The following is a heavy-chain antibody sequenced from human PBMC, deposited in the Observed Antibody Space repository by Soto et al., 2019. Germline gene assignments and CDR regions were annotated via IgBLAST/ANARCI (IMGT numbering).Heavy chain of an antibody. CDR2: INHSGST. CDR3: ARRRVGRYYFDY. V-gene: IGHV4-34*01. CDR1: GGSFSGYY. Sequence: SETLSLTCAVYGGSFSGYYWSWIRQPPGKGLEWIGEINHSGSTNYNPSLKSRVTISVDTSKNQFSLKLSSVTAADTAVYYCARRRVGRYYFDYWGQGTLVTVPQ. J-gene: IGHJ4*02. D-gene: IGHD2-15*01.